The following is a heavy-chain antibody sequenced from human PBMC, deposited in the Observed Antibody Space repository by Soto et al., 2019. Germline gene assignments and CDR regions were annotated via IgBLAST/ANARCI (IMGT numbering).Heavy chain of an antibody. Sequence: QVQLVESGGGVVQPGRSLRLSCAASGFTFSSYAMHWVRQAPGKGLEWVALISYDGSNKFYADSVKGRFTISRDSSKDTLYLEMNSLRAEDTAVYYFAREGNDDSSRNAFDIWGQGTMVTVSS. J-gene: IGHJ3*02. CDR2: ISYDGSNK. D-gene: IGHD3-22*01. V-gene: IGHV3-30*01. CDR1: GFTFSSYA. CDR3: AREGNDDSSRNAFDI.